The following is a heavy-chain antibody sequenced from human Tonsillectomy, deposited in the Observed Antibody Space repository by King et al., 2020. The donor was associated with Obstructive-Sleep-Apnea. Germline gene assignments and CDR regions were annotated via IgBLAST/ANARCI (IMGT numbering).Heavy chain of an antibody. CDR1: GFTFSTYS. D-gene: IGHD7-27*01. J-gene: IGHJ4*02. CDR3: ARESGTGDLDY. CDR2: ISSRSSYK. V-gene: IGHV3-21*01. Sequence: DVQLVESGGGLVKPGGSLRLTCAASGFTFSTYSMNWVRQAPGEGLEWVSSISSRSSYKYYADSVKGRFTISRDNAKNSLYLQMNSLRAEDTAVYYCARESGTGDLDYWGQGTLVTVSS.